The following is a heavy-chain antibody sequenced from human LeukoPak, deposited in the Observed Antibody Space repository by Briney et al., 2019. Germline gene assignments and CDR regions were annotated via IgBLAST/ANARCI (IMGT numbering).Heavy chain of an antibody. V-gene: IGHV4-34*01. CDR3: ARDSLAVAGTDY. D-gene: IGHD6-19*01. J-gene: IGHJ4*02. CDR1: GGSFSGYY. Sequence: PSETLSLTCAVYGGSFSGYYWSWIRQPPGMGLEWIGEINHSGSTNYNPSLKSRVTISVDTSKNQFSLKLSSVTAADTAVYYCARDSLAVAGTDYWGQGTLVTVSS. CDR2: INHSGST.